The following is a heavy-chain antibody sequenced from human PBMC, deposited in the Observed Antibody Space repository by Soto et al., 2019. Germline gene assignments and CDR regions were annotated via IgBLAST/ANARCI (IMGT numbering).Heavy chain of an antibody. D-gene: IGHD6-13*01. CDR3: AGGRGRQQLVMTYYYGMDV. J-gene: IGHJ6*02. CDR2: INHSGST. Sequence: LSLTCAVYGGSFSGYYWSWIRQPPGKGLEWIGEINHSGSTNYNPSLKSRVTISVDTSKNQFSLNLRSVTAADTAVYYCAGGRGRQQLVMTYYYGMDVWGQGTTVSVSS. V-gene: IGHV4-34*01. CDR1: GGSFSGYY.